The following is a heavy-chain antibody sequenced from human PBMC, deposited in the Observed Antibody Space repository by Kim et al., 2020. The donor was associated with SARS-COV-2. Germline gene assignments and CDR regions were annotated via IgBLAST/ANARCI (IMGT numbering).Heavy chain of an antibody. CDR3: IRGSVKSGFDY. D-gene: IGHD2-15*01. J-gene: IGHJ4*02. Sequence: TTYAAPVKGRFTVSRDNAKHTLYLQMNSLGAEDTAVYYCIRGSVKSGFDYWGQGTLVTVSS. V-gene: IGHV3-74*01. CDR2: T.